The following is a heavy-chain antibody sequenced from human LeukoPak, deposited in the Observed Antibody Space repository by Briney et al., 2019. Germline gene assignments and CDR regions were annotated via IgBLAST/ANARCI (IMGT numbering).Heavy chain of an antibody. V-gene: IGHV1-69*13. Sequence: GASVTVSCKVSGGTFSSYEINWVRQAPGQGPEWMGGILPIFGTPKYNQKLQGRVTIIADESTSSVYMDLTSLVSEDTAVYYCAGQVVEAAMYFQDWGLGTLVTVSS. CDR1: GGTFSSYE. CDR3: AGQVVEAAMYFQD. CDR2: ILPIFGTP. J-gene: IGHJ1*01. D-gene: IGHD2-2*01.